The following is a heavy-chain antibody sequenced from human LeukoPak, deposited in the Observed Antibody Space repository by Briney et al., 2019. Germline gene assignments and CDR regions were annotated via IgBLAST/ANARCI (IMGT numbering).Heavy chain of an antibody. D-gene: IGHD3-3*01. J-gene: IGHJ4*02. V-gene: IGHV3-30*03. CDR1: GFTLSSYS. CDR2: ISYDGSNK. Sequence: GGSLRLSCAASGFTLSSYSMNWVRQAPGKGLEWVAVISYDGSNKYYADSVKGRFTISRDNSKNTLYLQMNSLRAEDTAVYYCARSTINLEWLFYYWGQGTLVTVSS. CDR3: ARSTINLEWLFYY.